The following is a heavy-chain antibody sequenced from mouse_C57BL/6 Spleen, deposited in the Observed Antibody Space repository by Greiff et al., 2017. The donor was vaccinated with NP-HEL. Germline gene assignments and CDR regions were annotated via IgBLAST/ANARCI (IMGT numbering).Heavy chain of an antibody. J-gene: IGHJ2*01. CDR3: ARKDWDDDG. Sequence: EVQLQQSGPELVKPGASVKISCKASGYTFTDYYMNWVKQSNGKSLEWIGDINPNNGGTSYNQKFKGKATLTVDKSSSTAYMELRSLASEDSAVYCCARKDWDDDGWGQGTTLTVSS. CDR2: INPNNGGT. CDR1: GYTFTDYY. D-gene: IGHD4-1*01. V-gene: IGHV1-26*01.